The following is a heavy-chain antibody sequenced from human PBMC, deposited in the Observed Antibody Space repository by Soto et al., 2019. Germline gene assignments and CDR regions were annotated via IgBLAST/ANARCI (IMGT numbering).Heavy chain of an antibody. Sequence: ASVKVSCKASGYTFTGYYMHWVRQAPGQGLEWMGWINPNSGGTNYAQKFQGWVTMTRDTSISTAYMELSRLRSDDTAVYYCARIVQTDGGLLSNYYYGVDVWGQGTTVTVSS. CDR1: GYTFTGYY. J-gene: IGHJ6*02. CDR2: INPNSGGT. CDR3: ARIVQTDGGLLSNYYYGVDV. V-gene: IGHV1-2*04. D-gene: IGHD3-10*01.